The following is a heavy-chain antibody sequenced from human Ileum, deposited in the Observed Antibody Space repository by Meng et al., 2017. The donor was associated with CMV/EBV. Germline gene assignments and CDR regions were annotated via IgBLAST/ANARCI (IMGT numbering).Heavy chain of an antibody. D-gene: IGHD6-13*01. J-gene: IGHJ4*02. V-gene: IGHV4-4*07. CDR3: TRDLLVAAAAVFDS. CDR1: GGSVTSHW. Sequence: QVHRPGAAPGRVKPSETRSLTCTVSGGSVTSHWWSWIRQSAGKGLEWIGRIYITGRTNYNPSLKSRVTLSIDKSKDQFSLRLNSVTAADTAVYYCTRDLLVAAAAVFDSWGQGTLVTVSS. CDR2: IYITGRT.